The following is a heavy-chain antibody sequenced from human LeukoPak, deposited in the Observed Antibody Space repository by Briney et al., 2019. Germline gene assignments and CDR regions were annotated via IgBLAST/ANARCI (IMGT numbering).Heavy chain of an antibody. Sequence: NPSETLSLTCTVSGGSITSGGYYWSWIRQLPGKGLEWIGYIYYSGSTYYNPSLKSRVTISIDTSKNQFSLQLTSVTAADTAVYYCARGTYFSDTYYFDYWGQGTLVTVSS. CDR2: IYYSGST. CDR1: GGSITSGGYY. CDR3: ARGTYFSDTYYFDY. V-gene: IGHV4-31*03. D-gene: IGHD3-22*01. J-gene: IGHJ4*02.